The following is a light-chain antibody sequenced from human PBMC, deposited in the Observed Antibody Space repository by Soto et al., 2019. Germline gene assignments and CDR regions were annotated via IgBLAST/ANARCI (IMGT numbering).Light chain of an antibody. CDR2: LAS. J-gene: IGKJ1*01. Sequence: DIQMTQSPSALSASVGDRVTITCRASQRVSTWLAWYQQKPGKAPKLLIYLASSLESGVPSRFSGAGSGTELTLTISSLQPDDFATYYCQQYNDNAWTFGLGTKVDI. CDR1: QRVSTW. CDR3: QQYNDNAWT. V-gene: IGKV1-5*03.